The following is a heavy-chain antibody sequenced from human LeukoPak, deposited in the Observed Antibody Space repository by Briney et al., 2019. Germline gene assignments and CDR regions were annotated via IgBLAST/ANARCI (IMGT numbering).Heavy chain of an antibody. J-gene: IGHJ6*02. CDR1: GFTFSSYA. Sequence: GGSLRLSCAASGFTFSSYAMSWVRQAPGKGLEWVSAISGSGGSTYYADSVKGRFTISRDNSKNTLYLQMNSLRAEDMAVYYCAKDTAMGYYYYGMDVWGQGTTVTVSS. CDR3: AKDTAMGYYYYGMDV. CDR2: ISGSGGST. D-gene: IGHD5-18*01. V-gene: IGHV3-23*01.